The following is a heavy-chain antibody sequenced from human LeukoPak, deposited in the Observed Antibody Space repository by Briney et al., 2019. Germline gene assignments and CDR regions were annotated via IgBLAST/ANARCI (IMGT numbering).Heavy chain of an antibody. Sequence: PGGSLRLSCAASGFTFSNYDMNWVRQAPGKGLEWVSSIDSSYNYIYYADSVKGRFTISRDNAKNSLYPQMNSLRAEDTAVYYCARSGIALDYWGQGTLVTVSS. CDR2: IDSSYNYI. CDR1: GFTFSNYD. CDR3: ARSGIALDY. V-gene: IGHV3-21*01. J-gene: IGHJ4*02. D-gene: IGHD6-13*01.